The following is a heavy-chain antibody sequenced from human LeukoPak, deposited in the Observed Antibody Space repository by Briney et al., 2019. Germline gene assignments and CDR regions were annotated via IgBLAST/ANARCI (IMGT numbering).Heavy chain of an antibody. V-gene: IGHV3-23*01. CDR3: AKDGQRSGWSDY. D-gene: IGHD6-19*01. J-gene: IGHJ4*02. Sequence: GGSLRLSCVASGFTFSSDAMSWVRQPPGKGLEWVSVISGSGDSIYYADSVKGRFTISRDNSENTLFLQMNSLRAEDTAIYYCAKDGQRSGWSDYWGQGTLVTVSS. CDR1: GFTFSSDA. CDR2: ISGSGDSI.